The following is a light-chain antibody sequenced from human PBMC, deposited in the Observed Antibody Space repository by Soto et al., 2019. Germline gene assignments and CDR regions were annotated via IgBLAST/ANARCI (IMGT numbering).Light chain of an antibody. Sequence: EIVMTQSPATVPVSPGERVTLSCRASQSISSYLAWYQQKPGQAPRLLIYDASNRATGIPARFSGSGSGTDITLTISSLEPEDVAVYYCQQRSNWPWTFGQGTKVDIK. J-gene: IGKJ1*01. CDR2: DAS. V-gene: IGKV3-11*01. CDR3: QQRSNWPWT. CDR1: QSISSY.